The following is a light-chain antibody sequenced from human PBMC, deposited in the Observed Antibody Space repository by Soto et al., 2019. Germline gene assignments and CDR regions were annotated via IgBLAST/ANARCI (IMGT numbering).Light chain of an antibody. Sequence: DLQMTQSPSSLSASVGDRVTITCRASQSIATYLNWYQQRVGRAPELLVFAASTLQGGVSPRFSGSGSGTDFTLTISRLQAEDFASYYCQQSYSSPITVGQGTRLEI. CDR3: QQSYSSPIT. V-gene: IGKV1-39*01. CDR1: QSIATY. CDR2: AAS. J-gene: IGKJ5*01.